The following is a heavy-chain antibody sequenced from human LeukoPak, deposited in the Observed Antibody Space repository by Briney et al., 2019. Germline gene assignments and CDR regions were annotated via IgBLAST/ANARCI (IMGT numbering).Heavy chain of an antibody. D-gene: IGHD2-21*01. CDR1: GFIFSSYV. CDR2: ISVGGGDT. CDR3: AKLNLGEMAYFDS. V-gene: IGHV3-23*01. Sequence: GGSLRLSCGASGFIFSSYVMGWVRQAPGKGREGVSSISVGGGDTFTADSVKGRFTITRENSKNTLYLQMMGLRVEDTAIYYCAKLNLGEMAYFDSWGQGILVTVSS. J-gene: IGHJ4*02.